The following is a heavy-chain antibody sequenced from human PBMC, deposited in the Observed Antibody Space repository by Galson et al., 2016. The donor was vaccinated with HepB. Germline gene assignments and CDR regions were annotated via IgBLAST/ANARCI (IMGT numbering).Heavy chain of an antibody. D-gene: IGHD1-26*01. CDR2: ISGYSGDT. Sequence: SVKVSCKALGYSFTSYGISWVRQAPGQGLEWMGWISGYSGDTIYAEKFQGRIIMTTDTSTSTAYMELRSLRTDDTAVYYWAREEVVGGTPLGDVWGQGTTVTVSS. CDR1: GYSFTSYG. V-gene: IGHV1-18*04. J-gene: IGHJ6*02. CDR3: AREEVVGGTPLGDV.